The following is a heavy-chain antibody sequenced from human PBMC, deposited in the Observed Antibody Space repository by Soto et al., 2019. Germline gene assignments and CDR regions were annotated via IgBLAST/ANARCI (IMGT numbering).Heavy chain of an antibody. J-gene: IGHJ4*02. Sequence: SETLSLTCTVSGGSISSYYWSWIRQPPGKGLEWIGYIYYSGSTNYNPSLKSRVTISVDTSKNQFSLKLSSVTAADTAVYYCARDQGDYGDPFFDYWGQGTLVTVSS. CDR3: ARDQGDYGDPFFDY. V-gene: IGHV4-59*01. CDR1: GGSISSYY. CDR2: IYYSGST. D-gene: IGHD4-17*01.